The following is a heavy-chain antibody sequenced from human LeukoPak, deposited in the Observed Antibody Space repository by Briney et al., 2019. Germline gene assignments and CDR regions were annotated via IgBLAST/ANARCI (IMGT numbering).Heavy chain of an antibody. CDR3: ARGDAVVVPAAMFGIHHYYYGMDV. CDR2: INPNSGGT. J-gene: IGHJ6*02. Sequence: ASVKVSCKASGYTFTGYYMHWVRQAPGQGLEWMGWINPNSGGTNYAQKFQGRVTMTRDTSISTAYMELSRLRSDDTAVYYCARGDAVVVPAAMFGIHHYYYGMDVWGQGTTVTVSS. V-gene: IGHV1-2*02. D-gene: IGHD2-2*01. CDR1: GYTFTGYY.